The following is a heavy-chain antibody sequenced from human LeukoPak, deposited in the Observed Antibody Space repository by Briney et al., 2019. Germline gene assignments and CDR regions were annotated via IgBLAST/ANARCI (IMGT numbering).Heavy chain of an antibody. CDR1: GGSISSSSYY. V-gene: IGHV4-39*01. D-gene: IGHD3-10*01. CDR2: IYYSGST. CDR3: ARMTHYGRGLGLDY. J-gene: IGHJ4*02. Sequence: SETLSPTCTVSGGSISSSSYYWGWIRQPPGKGLEWIGSIYYSGSTYYNPSLKSRVTISVDTSKNQFSLKLSSVTAADTAVYYCARMTHYGRGLGLDYWGQGTLVTVSS.